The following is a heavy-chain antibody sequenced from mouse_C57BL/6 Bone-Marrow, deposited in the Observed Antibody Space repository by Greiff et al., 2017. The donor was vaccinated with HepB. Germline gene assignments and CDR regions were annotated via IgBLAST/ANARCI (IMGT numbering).Heavy chain of an antibody. D-gene: IGHD2-3*01. CDR3: TTGWLDAY. V-gene: IGHV14-4*01. CDR2: IDPENGDT. J-gene: IGHJ3*01. Sequence: VQLQQSGAELVRPGASVKLSCTASGFNIKDDYMHWVKQRPEQGLEWIGWIDPENGDTESASKFQGKATITADTSSNTAYLQLSSLTSEDTAVYYCTTGWLDAYWGQGTLVTVSA. CDR1: GFNIKDDY.